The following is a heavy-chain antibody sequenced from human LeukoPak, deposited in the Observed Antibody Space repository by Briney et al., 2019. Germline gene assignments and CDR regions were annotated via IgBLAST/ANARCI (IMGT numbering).Heavy chain of an antibody. CDR2: IYYSGST. CDR1: GGSISSSSYY. V-gene: IGHV4-39*01. J-gene: IGHJ4*02. D-gene: IGHD3-9*01. Sequence: SETLSLTCTVSGGSISSSSYYWGWIRQPLGKGLEWIGSIYYSGSTYYNPSLKSRVTISVDTSKNQFSLKLSSVTAADTAVYYCARQGYDILTGYYLSFDYWGQGTLVTVSS. CDR3: ARQGYDILTGYYLSFDY.